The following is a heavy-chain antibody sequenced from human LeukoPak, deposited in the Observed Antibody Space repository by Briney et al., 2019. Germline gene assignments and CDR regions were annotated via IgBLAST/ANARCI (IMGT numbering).Heavy chain of an antibody. Sequence: GGSLRLSCAASGFTFSSYGMHWVRQAPGKGLEWVAFIRYDGSNKYYADSVKGRFTISRDNSKNTLYLQMNSLRAEDTAVYYCAKYAPGDDSSGYYFDYWGQGTLVTVSS. D-gene: IGHD3-22*01. CDR1: GFTFSSYG. CDR2: IRYDGSNK. CDR3: AKYAPGDDSSGYYFDY. J-gene: IGHJ4*02. V-gene: IGHV3-30*02.